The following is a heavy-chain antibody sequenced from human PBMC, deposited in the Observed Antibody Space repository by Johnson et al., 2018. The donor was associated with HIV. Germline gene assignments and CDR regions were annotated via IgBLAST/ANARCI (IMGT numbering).Heavy chain of an antibody. D-gene: IGHD4-23*01. CDR2: INWNGGST. V-gene: IGHV3-20*04. Sequence: VQLVESGGGFVKPGGSLRLSCAASGFTFDDYGMSWVRQAPGKGLEWVSGINWNGGSTGYADSVKGRFTISRDNAKNTLFLQMNSLRAEDTAVYYCAKLRWASRAFDIWGQGTMVTVSS. J-gene: IGHJ3*02. CDR3: AKLRWASRAFDI. CDR1: GFTFDDYG.